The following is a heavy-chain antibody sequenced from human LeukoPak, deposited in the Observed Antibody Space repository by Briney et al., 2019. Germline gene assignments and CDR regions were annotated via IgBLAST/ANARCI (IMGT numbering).Heavy chain of an antibody. J-gene: IGHJ6*03. CDR1: GGSISSGSYY. CDR2: VYYSGST. CDR3: ARGYYYYYMDV. V-gene: IGHV4-61*01. Sequence: SETLSLTCTVSGGSISSGSYYWSWIRQPPGKGPEWIGYVYYSGSTSYNPSLKSRVTISVDTSKNQFSLNLNSVTAADTAVYYCARGYYYYYMDVWGKGTTVTVSS.